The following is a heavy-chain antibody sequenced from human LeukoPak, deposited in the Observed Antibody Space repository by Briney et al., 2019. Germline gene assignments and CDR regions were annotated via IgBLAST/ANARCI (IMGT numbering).Heavy chain of an antibody. Sequence: GGSLRLSCAASGFTFSSYAMSCVRQAPGKGREWVANIKEDGREEYYVDSVTGRFTISRDNAKNSLYLQLNSLRAEDAAVYYCAREGMIFGVFHYMDVWGKGTTVSVSS. D-gene: IGHD3-3*01. CDR2: IKEDGREE. CDR1: GFTFSSYA. V-gene: IGHV3-7*01. J-gene: IGHJ6*03. CDR3: AREGMIFGVFHYMDV.